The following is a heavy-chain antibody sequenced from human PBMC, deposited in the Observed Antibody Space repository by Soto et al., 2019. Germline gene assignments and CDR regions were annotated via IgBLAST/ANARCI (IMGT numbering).Heavy chain of an antibody. CDR3: ARGNHRWLQLWYFDL. CDR1: GGTFSSYT. J-gene: IGHJ2*01. V-gene: IGHV1-69*12. D-gene: IGHD5-12*01. Sequence: QVQLVQSGAEVKKPGSSVTVSCKASGGTFSSYTISWVRQAPGQGLEWVGGIIPIFGTANYAQKFQGRVTITADESTSTAYMELSSLRSEETAVYYCARGNHRWLQLWYFDLWGRGTLVTVSS. CDR2: IIPIFGTA.